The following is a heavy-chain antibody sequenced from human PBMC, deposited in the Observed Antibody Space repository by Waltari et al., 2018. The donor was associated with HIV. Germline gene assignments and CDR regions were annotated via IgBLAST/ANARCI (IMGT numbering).Heavy chain of an antibody. CDR1: GFTFSSYG. CDR3: AKGGSGYYYPNY. J-gene: IGHJ4*02. V-gene: IGHV3-30*18. Sequence: QVQLVESGGGVVQPGRSLRLSCAASGFTFSSYGLPWVRQAPGKGLEWVAVISYDGSNKYYADSVKGRFTISRDNSKNTLYLQMNSLRAEDTAVYYCAKGGSGYYYPNYWGQGTLVTVSS. CDR2: ISYDGSNK. D-gene: IGHD3-22*01.